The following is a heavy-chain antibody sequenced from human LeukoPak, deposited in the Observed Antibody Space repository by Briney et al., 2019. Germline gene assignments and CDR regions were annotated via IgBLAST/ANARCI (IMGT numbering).Heavy chain of an antibody. J-gene: IGHJ4*02. D-gene: IGHD1-26*01. CDR2: ISYDGSNK. V-gene: IGHV3-30*03. CDR3: ARDHRAELGAVDY. CDR1: GFTFSSYG. Sequence: PGGSLRLSCAASGFTFSSYGMHWVRQAPGKGLEWVAVISYDGSNKYYADSVKGRFTISRDNSKNTLYLQMNSLRAEDTAVYYCARDHRAELGAVDYWGQGTLVTVSS.